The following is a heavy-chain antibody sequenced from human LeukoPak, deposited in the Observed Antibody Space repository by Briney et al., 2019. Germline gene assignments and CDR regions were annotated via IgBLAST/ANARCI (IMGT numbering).Heavy chain of an antibody. Sequence: APVKVSCKASGYRFIDYFIHWVRQATGQGLEWMGWMNPNSGNTGYAQKFQGRVTMTRNTSISTAYMELSSLRSEDTAVYYCARVCSSSVVYYMDVWGKGTTVTVSS. J-gene: IGHJ6*03. CDR2: MNPNSGNT. CDR1: GYRFIDYF. D-gene: IGHD6-6*01. CDR3: ARVCSSSVVYYMDV. V-gene: IGHV1-8*02.